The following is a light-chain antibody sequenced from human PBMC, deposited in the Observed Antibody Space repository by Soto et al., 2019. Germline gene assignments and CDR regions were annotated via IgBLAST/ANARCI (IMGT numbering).Light chain of an antibody. J-gene: IGLJ3*02. Sequence: QSALTQPPSASGSPGQSVTISCTGTSSDVGGYNYVSWYQQHPVKAPKLMIYGVSKRPSGVPDRFSGSKSGNTASLTVSGLQAEDEADYYCSSYAGSNLWVFGGGTQLTVL. CDR2: GVS. V-gene: IGLV2-8*01. CDR3: SSYAGSNLWV. CDR1: SSDVGGYNY.